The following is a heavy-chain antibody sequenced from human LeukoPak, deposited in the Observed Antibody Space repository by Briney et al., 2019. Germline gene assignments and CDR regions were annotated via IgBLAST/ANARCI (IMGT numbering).Heavy chain of an antibody. CDR1: GTSITSYY. Sequence: LSLTCTVSGTSITSYYWNWIRQAPGKGLEWVAVISYDGSNKYYADSVKGRFTISRDNSKNTLYLQMNSLRPEDTAVYYCARLYSSGWYGDLDYWGQGTLVTVSS. CDR3: ARLYSSGWYGDLDY. CDR2: ISYDGSNK. V-gene: IGHV3-30-3*01. D-gene: IGHD6-19*01. J-gene: IGHJ4*02.